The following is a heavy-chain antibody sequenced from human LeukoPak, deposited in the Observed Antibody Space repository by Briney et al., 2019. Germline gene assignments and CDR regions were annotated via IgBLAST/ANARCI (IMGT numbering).Heavy chain of an antibody. CDR2: INSDGSST. V-gene: IGHV3-74*01. CDR3: AKTLYGDYGDY. J-gene: IGHJ4*02. Sequence: GGSLRLSCAASGFTFSSYWMHWVRQAPGKGLVWVSRINSDGSSTSYADSVKGRFTISRDNAKNTLYLQMNSLRAEDTAVYYCAKTLYGDYGDYWGQGTLVTVSS. D-gene: IGHD4-17*01. CDR1: GFTFSSYW.